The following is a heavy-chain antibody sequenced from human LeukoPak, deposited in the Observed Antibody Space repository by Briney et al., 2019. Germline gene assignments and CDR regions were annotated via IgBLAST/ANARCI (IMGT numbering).Heavy chain of an antibody. CDR1: GGSISSGGYY. CDR2: IYYSGST. CDR3: ARDGRLRDYYGSGQAPHYYGMDV. J-gene: IGHJ6*02. V-gene: IGHV4-30-2*03. D-gene: IGHD3-10*01. Sequence: SETLSLTCTVSGGSISSGGYYWSWIRQPPGKGLEWIGSIYYSGSTYYNPSLKSRVTISVDTSKNQFSLKLSSVTAADTAVYYCARDGRLRDYYGSGQAPHYYGMDVWGQGTTVTVSS.